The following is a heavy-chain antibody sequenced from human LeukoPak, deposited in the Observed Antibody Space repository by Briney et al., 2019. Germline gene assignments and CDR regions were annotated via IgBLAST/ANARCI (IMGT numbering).Heavy chain of an antibody. D-gene: IGHD2-21*01. CDR3: TRSVRNGHIDY. J-gene: IGHJ4*02. Sequence: ASVTVSCKASGGTFSSYAISWVRQATGQGLEWMGWMNPNSGDTGYAQKFQGRVTMTRSTSIRTAYMDLSSLIFEDTAVYYCTRSVRNGHIDYWGQGTLVTVSS. V-gene: IGHV1-8*02. CDR1: GGTFSSYA. CDR2: MNPNSGDT.